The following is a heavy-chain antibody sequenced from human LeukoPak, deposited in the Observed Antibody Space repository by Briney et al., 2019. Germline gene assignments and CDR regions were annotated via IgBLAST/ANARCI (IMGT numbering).Heavy chain of an antibody. CDR1: GFTFSSYS. J-gene: IGHJ4*02. CDR3: ARELWEVYYYGSGSPGAFDY. CDR2: ISSSSSTI. Sequence: PGGSLRLSCAASGFTFSSYSMNWVRQAPGKGLEWVSYISSSSSTIYYADSVKGRFTISRDNSKNTLYLQMNSLRAEDTAVYYCARELWEVYYYGSGSPGAFDYWGQGTLVTVSS. D-gene: IGHD3-10*01. V-gene: IGHV3-48*01.